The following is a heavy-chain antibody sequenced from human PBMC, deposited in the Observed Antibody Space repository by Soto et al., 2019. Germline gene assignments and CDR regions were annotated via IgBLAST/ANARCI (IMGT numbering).Heavy chain of an antibody. CDR3: ARGGFYYYGMDV. Sequence: GGSLRLSCAASGFTFSSYSMNWVRQAPGKGLEWVSYIGSSSSTIYYADTVKGRFTISRDNAKNSLYLQMSSLGDEDTAVYYCARGGFYYYGMDVWGQGT. CDR2: IGSSSSTI. CDR1: GFTFSSYS. V-gene: IGHV3-48*02. J-gene: IGHJ6*02. D-gene: IGHD3-16*01.